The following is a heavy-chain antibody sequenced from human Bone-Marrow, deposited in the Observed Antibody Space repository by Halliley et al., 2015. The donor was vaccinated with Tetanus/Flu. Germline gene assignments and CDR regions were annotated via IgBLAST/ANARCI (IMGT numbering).Heavy chain of an antibody. CDR1: GDSINSHY. Sequence: TLSLTCTASGDSINSHYWSWIRQPPGKGLQWIGYIYYSGSTKNNPSLKSRVTISVDTSKNQFSLKLSSVTAADTAVYYCARVRCSSTSCFYEMDVWGQGTTVTVSS. V-gene: IGHV4-59*11. CDR2: IYYSGST. D-gene: IGHD2-2*01. CDR3: ARVRCSSTSCFYEMDV. J-gene: IGHJ6*02.